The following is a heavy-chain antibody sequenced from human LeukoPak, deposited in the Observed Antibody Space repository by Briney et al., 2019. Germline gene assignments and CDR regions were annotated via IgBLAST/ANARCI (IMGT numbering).Heavy chain of an antibody. CDR1: GFTFSSYA. Sequence: GGSLRLSCAASGFTFSSYAMHWVRQAPGKGLEWVAVISYDGSNKYYADSVKGRFTISRDNSKNTLYLQMNSLRAEDTAVYYCARAGSRWGYGRYYYYMDVWGKGTTVTISS. V-gene: IGHV3-30*04. J-gene: IGHJ6*03. CDR2: ISYDGSNK. CDR3: ARAGSRWGYGRYYYYMDV. D-gene: IGHD5-12*01.